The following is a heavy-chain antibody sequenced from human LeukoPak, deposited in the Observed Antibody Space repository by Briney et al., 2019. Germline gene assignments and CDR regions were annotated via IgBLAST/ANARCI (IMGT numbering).Heavy chain of an antibody. CDR3: AREYCSSTSCLYDY. J-gene: IGHJ4*02. D-gene: IGHD2-2*01. Sequence: GGSLSLSCAASGFTFSSYSMNWVRQAPGKGLEWVSYISSSSSTIYYADSVKRRFTISRDKAKNSLYLQMNSLRAEDTAVYYCAREYCSSTSCLYDYLGQGTLVTVSS. CDR2: ISSSSSTI. V-gene: IGHV3-48*01. CDR1: GFTFSSYS.